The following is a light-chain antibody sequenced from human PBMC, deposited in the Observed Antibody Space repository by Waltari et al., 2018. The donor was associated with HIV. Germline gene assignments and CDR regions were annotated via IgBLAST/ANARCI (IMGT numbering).Light chain of an antibody. Sequence: SHELTQPPSVSVAAGQTARSTCALDALPEPYTYWYRQRPGQAPVLVIYKDTGRPSWIPERFSGSSSGTTVTLTISGVQAEDEADYYCQSADSSGTYVVFGGGTKLTVL. CDR1: ALPEPY. CDR3: QSADSSGTYVV. V-gene: IGLV3-25*03. CDR2: KDT. J-gene: IGLJ3*02.